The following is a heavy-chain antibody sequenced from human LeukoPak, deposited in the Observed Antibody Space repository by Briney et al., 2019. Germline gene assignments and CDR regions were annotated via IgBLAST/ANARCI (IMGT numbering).Heavy chain of an antibody. V-gene: IGHV1-8*01. CDR1: GYSFSNFD. CDR3: ARSRRGYYMDV. D-gene: IGHD3-10*01. Sequence: ASLRASCKASGYSFSNFDINWVRQAAGQGPEWMGRLDPHSGDTDYVQKFQGRVIMTKNTSINTAYLELRSLTSEDTAVYYCARSRRGYYMDVWGRGTTVTVSS. J-gene: IGHJ6*03. CDR2: LDPHSGDT.